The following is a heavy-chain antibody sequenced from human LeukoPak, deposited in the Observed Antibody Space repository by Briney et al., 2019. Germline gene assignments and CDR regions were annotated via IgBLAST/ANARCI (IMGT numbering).Heavy chain of an antibody. J-gene: IGHJ4*02. CDR1: GYTFTGYY. D-gene: IGHD2-21*02. CDR2: INPNSGGT. V-gene: IGHV1-2*02. Sequence: ASVKVSCKASGYTFTGYYMHWVRQAPGQGLEWMGWINPNSGGTNYAQKFQGRVTMTRDTSISTVYMELSRLRSDDTAVYYCARRGGTVTALDYWGQGTLVTVSS. CDR3: ARRGGTVTALDY.